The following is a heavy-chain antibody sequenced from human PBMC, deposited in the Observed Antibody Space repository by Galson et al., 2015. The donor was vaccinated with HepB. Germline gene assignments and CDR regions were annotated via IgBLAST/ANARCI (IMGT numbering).Heavy chain of an antibody. CDR3: AKQPDYSYDFWSGRPIRFDP. D-gene: IGHD3-3*01. V-gene: IGHV3-23*01. Sequence: SLRLSCAASGFTFSSYGMHWVRQAPGKGLEWVSVISGSAGSTYYADSVKGRFTISRDNSKNTLYLQMNSLRAEDTAVYYCAKQPDYSYDFWSGRPIRFDPWGQGTLVTVSS. CDR2: ISGSAGST. CDR1: GFTFSSYG. J-gene: IGHJ5*02.